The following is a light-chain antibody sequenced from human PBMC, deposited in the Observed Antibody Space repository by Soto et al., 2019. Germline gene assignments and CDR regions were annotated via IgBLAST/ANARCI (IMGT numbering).Light chain of an antibody. J-gene: IGKJ5*01. Sequence: DIELTQSPASLSSSVGDRVTLTCWASQDVTDYLAWYQQKPGQAPTLLVSSASTWPSGVPFRFTASGSGTDFTLTITSLQPEDFAPYYCQQSGSTPNTFGQGTRL. CDR2: SAS. CDR3: QQSGSTPNT. CDR1: QDVTDY. V-gene: IGKV1-27*01.